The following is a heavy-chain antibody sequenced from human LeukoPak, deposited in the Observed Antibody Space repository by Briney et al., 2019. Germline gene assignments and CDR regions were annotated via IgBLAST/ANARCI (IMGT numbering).Heavy chain of an antibody. D-gene: IGHD6-13*01. CDR3: ARGGVAAAGPYYYYYMDV. Sequence: SETLSLTCTVSGGSINSSSYYWSWIRQPPGKGLEWIGYIYYSGSTNYNPSLKSRVTISVDTSKNQFSLKLSSVTAADTAVYYCARGGVAAAGPYYYYYMDVWGKGTTVTVSS. J-gene: IGHJ6*03. CDR2: IYYSGST. V-gene: IGHV4-61*01. CDR1: GGSINSSSYY.